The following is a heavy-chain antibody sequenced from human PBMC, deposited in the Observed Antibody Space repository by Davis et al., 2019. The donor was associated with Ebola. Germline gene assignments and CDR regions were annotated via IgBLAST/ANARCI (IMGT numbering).Heavy chain of an antibody. Sequence: GESLKISCAASGFTFSSYAMSWVRQAPGKGLEWVSAISGSGGSTYYADSVKGRFTIPRDNSKNTLYLQMNSLRAEDTAVYYCAKRQWLRPPYYGMDVWGQGTTVTVSS. CDR2: ISGSGGST. CDR3: AKRQWLRPPYYGMDV. D-gene: IGHD5-12*01. V-gene: IGHV3-23*01. CDR1: GFTFSSYA. J-gene: IGHJ6*02.